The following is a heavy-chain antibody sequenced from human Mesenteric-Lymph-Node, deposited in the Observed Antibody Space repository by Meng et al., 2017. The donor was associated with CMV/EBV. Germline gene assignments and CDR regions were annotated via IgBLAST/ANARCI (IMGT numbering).Heavy chain of an antibody. Sequence: SGDTITGYYRNWMRQAPGHGREWMGWIDPKRDDTQYAESFEGRVTMTRETSISTAYMELTRLRSDDTTVYYCARYCSSTSCYTDGFDYWGQGTLVTVSS. J-gene: IGHJ4*02. CDR1: GDTITGYY. D-gene: IGHD2-2*02. V-gene: IGHV1-2*02. CDR2: IDPKRDDT. CDR3: ARYCSSTSCYTDGFDY.